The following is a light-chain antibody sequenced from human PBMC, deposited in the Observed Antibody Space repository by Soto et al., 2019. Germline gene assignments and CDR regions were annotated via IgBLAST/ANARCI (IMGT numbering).Light chain of an antibody. CDR3: QQRGNWPPGFT. V-gene: IGKV3-11*01. CDR2: DTS. CDR1: QSVSSS. Sequence: EILMTQSPATLSASPGERATLSCRASQSVSSSLAWYQQKPGQAPRLLIYDTSNRATGIPARFSGSGSGTDFTLTISSLEPEDFAVYYCQQRGNWPPGFTFGPGTKVDIK. J-gene: IGKJ3*01.